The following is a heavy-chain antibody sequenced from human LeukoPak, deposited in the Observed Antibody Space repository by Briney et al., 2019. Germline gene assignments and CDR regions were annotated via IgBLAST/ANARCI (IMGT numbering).Heavy chain of an antibody. J-gene: IGHJ4*02. CDR1: GFTFSSYA. Sequence: GGSLRLSCAASGFTFSSYAMSWVRQAPGKGLEWVSAISGSGGSTYYADSVKGRFTISRDNSKNTLYLHMNSLRAEDTAVYYCANPGVQAVDYWGQGTLVTVSS. D-gene: IGHD3-3*01. CDR3: ANPGVQAVDY. V-gene: IGHV3-23*01. CDR2: ISGSGGST.